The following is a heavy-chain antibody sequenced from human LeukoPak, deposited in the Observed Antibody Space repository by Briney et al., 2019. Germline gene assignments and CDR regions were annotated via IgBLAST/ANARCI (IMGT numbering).Heavy chain of an antibody. J-gene: IGHJ4*02. V-gene: IGHV4-4*07. CDR3: ARGPGVVVAAAPDY. CDR1: GGSISGYY. D-gene: IGHD2-15*01. CDR2: IYTSGST. Sequence: PSETLSLTCAVSGGSISGYYWSWLRQPAGKGLEWIGRIYTSGSTNYNPSLKSRVTMSVDTSKNQFSLKLSSVTAADTAVYYCARGPGVVVAAAPDYWGQGTLVTVSS.